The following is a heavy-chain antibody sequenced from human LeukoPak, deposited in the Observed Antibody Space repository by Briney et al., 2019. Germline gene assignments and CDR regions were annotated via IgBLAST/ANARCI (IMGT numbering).Heavy chain of an antibody. V-gene: IGHV4-59*01. CDR3: ARGSYDTSGFYYDPWDS. J-gene: IGHJ4*02. D-gene: IGHD3-22*01. CDR1: GGSISSYY. Sequence: PSETLSLTCTVSGGSISSYYWSWIRQPPGEGLEWGGYIYYSGSTNYNPSLKSRVTISVDTSKNQFSLKLSSVTAADTAVYYCARGSYDTSGFYYDPWDSWGQGTLVTVSS. CDR2: IYYSGST.